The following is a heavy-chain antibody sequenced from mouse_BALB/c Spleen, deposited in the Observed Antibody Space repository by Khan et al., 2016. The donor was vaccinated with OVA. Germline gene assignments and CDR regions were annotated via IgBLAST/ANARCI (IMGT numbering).Heavy chain of an antibody. CDR1: GYSITTGYG. J-gene: IGHJ2*01. D-gene: IGHD1-2*01. CDR3: ARTARIKY. CDR2: ISYSGST. Sequence: VQLKESGPGLAKPSQSLSLTCTVTGYSITTGYGWNWIRQFPGNKLEWMGYISYSGSTNYNPSLKSRISITRDTSTNQFFLQLNSVTTEDTATYYCARTARIKYWGQGTTLTVSS. V-gene: IGHV3-2*02.